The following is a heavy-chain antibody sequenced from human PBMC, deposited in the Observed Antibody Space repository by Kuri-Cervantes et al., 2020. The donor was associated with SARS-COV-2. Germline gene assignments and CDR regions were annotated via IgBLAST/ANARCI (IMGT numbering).Heavy chain of an antibody. Sequence: GGSLRLSCAASGFTFSSYAMHWVRQAPGKGLEWVAVISYDGSNKYYADSVKGRFTISRDNSKNTLYLQMNSLRAEDTAVYYCARDGEGSGFVWYFDLWGRGTLVTVSS. CDR2: ISYDGSNK. J-gene: IGHJ2*01. CDR1: GFTFSSYA. D-gene: IGHD6-19*01. V-gene: IGHV3-30-3*01. CDR3: ARDGEGSGFVWYFDL.